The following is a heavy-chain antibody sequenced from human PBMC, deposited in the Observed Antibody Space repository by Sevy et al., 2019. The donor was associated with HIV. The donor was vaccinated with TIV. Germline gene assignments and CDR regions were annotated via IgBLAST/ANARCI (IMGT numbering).Heavy chain of an antibody. D-gene: IGHD4-17*01. CDR1: GFTFSSYW. CDR2: IKQDGSEK. J-gene: IGHJ4*02. Sequence: GGSLRLSCAASGFTFSSYWMSWVRQAPGKGLEWVANIKQDGSEKYYVDSVKGRFTISRDNAKNSLYLQMNSLRAEDTAVYNCASENGDYINSMDYWGQGTLVTVSS. CDR3: ASENGDYINSMDY. V-gene: IGHV3-7*01.